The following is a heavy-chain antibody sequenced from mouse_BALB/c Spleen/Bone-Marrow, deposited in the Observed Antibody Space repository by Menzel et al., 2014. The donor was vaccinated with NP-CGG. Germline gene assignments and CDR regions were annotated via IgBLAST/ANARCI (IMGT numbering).Heavy chain of an antibody. CDR3: TDIEYHAPSYAMDY. D-gene: IGHD5-1*01. J-gene: IGHJ4*01. CDR2: INPSNGGT. CDR1: GYTFTSYW. Sequence: QVQLQQSGAELVKPGASVKLSCKASGYTFTSYWMHWVKLRPGQGFEWIGEINPSNGGTNYNEKFKGKATMTVDKSSSTASIIHLTMMSYDAAVFYCTDIEYHAPSYAMDYWGQGTSVTVSS. V-gene: IGHV1S16*01.